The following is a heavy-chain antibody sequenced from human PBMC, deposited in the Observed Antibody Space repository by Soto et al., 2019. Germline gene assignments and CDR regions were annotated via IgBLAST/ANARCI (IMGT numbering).Heavy chain of an antibody. CDR1: GGSVNSGGYY. CDR3: ATRSYYDSSGFDY. D-gene: IGHD3-22*01. V-gene: IGHV4-61*08. CDR2: IYYSGST. Sequence: SETLSLTCTVSGGSVNSGGYYWSWIRQPPGKGLEWIGYIYYSGSTNYNPSLKSRVTISVDTSKNQFSLKLSSVTAADTAVYYCATRSYYDSSGFDYWGQGTLVTVSS. J-gene: IGHJ4*02.